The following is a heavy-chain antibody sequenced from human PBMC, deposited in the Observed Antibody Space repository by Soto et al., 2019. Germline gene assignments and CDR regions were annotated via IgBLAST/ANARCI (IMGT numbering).Heavy chain of an antibody. J-gene: IGHJ4*02. D-gene: IGHD6-13*01. Sequence: QLVESGGGVVQPGRSLRLSCAVSGFTFSNYAMHWVRQAPGKGLEWGAVISNDGGIDYYADSVKGRFTISRDNSKNTLDLQMNSLRGGDTAVYYCARSVTISAPGYFDLWGQGTLVTVS. CDR1: GFTFSNYA. CDR3: ARSVTISAPGYFDL. V-gene: IGHV3-30-3*01. CDR2: ISNDGGID.